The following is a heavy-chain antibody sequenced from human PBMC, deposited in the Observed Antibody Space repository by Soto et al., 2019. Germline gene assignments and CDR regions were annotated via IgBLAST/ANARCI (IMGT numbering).Heavy chain of an antibody. D-gene: IGHD5-18*01. Sequence: VGSLRLSCAASGFTFSSYAMSWVRQAPGKGLEWVSAISGSGGSTYYADSVKGRFTISRDNSKNTLYLQMNSLRAEDTAVYYCAKFDTAMGSFDYWGQGTLVTVSS. CDR3: AKFDTAMGSFDY. CDR2: ISGSGGST. V-gene: IGHV3-23*01. J-gene: IGHJ4*02. CDR1: GFTFSSYA.